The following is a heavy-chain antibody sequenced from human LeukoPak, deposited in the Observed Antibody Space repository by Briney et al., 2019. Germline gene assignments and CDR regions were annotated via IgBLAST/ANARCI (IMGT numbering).Heavy chain of an antibody. D-gene: IGHD1-14*01. CDR2: TIPNSGGT. Sequence: ASVKVSCKASGYTFTGYYMHWVRQAPGQGLEWMGRTIPNSGGTNYAQKFQGRVTMTRDTSISTAYMELSRLRSDDTAVYYCARDTTPSNWFDPWGQGTLVTVSS. CDR1: GYTFTGYY. CDR3: ARDTTPSNWFDP. V-gene: IGHV1-2*06. J-gene: IGHJ5*02.